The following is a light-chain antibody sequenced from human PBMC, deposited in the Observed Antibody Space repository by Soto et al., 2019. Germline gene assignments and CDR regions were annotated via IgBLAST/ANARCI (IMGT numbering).Light chain of an antibody. CDR3: QQRSNWAT. J-gene: IGKJ3*01. CDR2: DAS. V-gene: IGKV3-11*01. Sequence: EIVLPQSPATLCLSPGERATLSCRASQGVSRNLAWYQQKPGQAPRLLIYDASNRATGIPARFSGSGSVTDFTLTISSLEPEDFAVYYCQQRSNWATVGPGTKVDIK. CDR1: QGVSRN.